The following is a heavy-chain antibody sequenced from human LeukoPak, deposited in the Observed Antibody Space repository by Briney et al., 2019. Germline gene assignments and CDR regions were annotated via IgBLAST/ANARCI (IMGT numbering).Heavy chain of an antibody. CDR2: IIPIFGTA. D-gene: IGHD6-13*01. J-gene: IGHJ6*03. CDR3: ARHNQPLYSSSPTVLSVYYYMDV. CDR1: GGTFSSYA. Sequence: GASVKVSCKASGGTFSSYAISWVRQAPGQGLEWMGGIIPIFGTANYAQKFQGRVTITEDESTSTAYMELSSLKASDTAMYYCARHNQPLYSSSPTVLSVYYYMDVWGKGTTVTVSS. V-gene: IGHV1-69*13.